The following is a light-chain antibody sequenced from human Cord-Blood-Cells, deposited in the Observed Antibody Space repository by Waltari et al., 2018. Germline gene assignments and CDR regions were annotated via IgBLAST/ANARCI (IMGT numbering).Light chain of an antibody. J-gene: IGLJ3*02. Sequence: QSALTQPASVSGSPGQSITISCTGTSSDVRSYNLVSWYQQHPGKASKLMIYEGSKRPSGVSNRVSGSKSGNTASLTISGLQAEDEADYYCCSYAGSSTWVFGGGTKLTVL. CDR1: SSDVRSYNL. CDR2: EGS. CDR3: CSYAGSSTWV. V-gene: IGLV2-23*01.